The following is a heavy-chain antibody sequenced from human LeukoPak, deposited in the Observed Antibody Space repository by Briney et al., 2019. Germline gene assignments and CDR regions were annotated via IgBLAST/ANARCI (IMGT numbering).Heavy chain of an antibody. Sequence: SETLSLTCTVSGGSISSNYWSWIRQPPGKGLEWIGYIYYGGSTNYNPSLKSRGTISVDTSKNQFSLKLSSVTAADTALYYCARHSSSWDDAFDIWGQGTMVTVSS. V-gene: IGHV4-59*08. CDR1: GGSISSNY. CDR3: ARHSSSWDDAFDI. D-gene: IGHD6-13*01. J-gene: IGHJ3*02. CDR2: IYYGGST.